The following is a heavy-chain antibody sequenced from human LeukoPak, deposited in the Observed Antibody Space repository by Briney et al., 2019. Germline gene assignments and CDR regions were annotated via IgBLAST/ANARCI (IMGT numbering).Heavy chain of an antibody. J-gene: IGHJ4*02. V-gene: IGHV1-18*01. CDR2: ISPYNGNT. CDR1: GYTFISYG. D-gene: IGHD1-26*01. Sequence: GASVKVSCKAPGYTFISYGISWVRQAPGQGLEWMGWISPYNGNTNYAQKLQGRVTMTTDTSTSTAYMELRSLRSDDTAVYYCAKAPFSGSYYGPAYFDYWGQGTLVTVSS. CDR3: AKAPFSGSYYGPAYFDY.